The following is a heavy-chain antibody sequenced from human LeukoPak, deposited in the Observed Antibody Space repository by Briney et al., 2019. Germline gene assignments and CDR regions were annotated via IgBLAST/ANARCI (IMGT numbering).Heavy chain of an antibody. CDR1: GGSISSYY. V-gene: IGHV4-59*01. J-gene: IGHJ4*02. Sequence: TSETLSLTCTVSGGSISSYYWSWIRQPPGKGLEWIGYIYYSGSTNYNPSLKSRVTISVDTSKNQFSLKLSSVTAADTAVYYCARGGTATIFGVVIIPFDYWGQGTLVTVSS. CDR2: IYYSGST. D-gene: IGHD3-3*01. CDR3: ARGGTATIFGVVIIPFDY.